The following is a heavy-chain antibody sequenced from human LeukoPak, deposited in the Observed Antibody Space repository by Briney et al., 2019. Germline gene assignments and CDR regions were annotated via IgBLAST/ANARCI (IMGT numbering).Heavy chain of an antibody. D-gene: IGHD6-19*01. J-gene: IGHJ4*02. V-gene: IGHV3-53*01. CDR3: ARSYSSGWYYHDY. CDR1: GFTFSSYA. Sequence: PGGSLRLSCAASGFTFSSYAMSWVRQAPGKGLEWVSVIYSGGSTYYADSVKGRFTISRDNSKNTLYLQMNSLRAEDTAVYYCARSYSSGWYYHDYWGQGTLVTVSS. CDR2: IYSGGST.